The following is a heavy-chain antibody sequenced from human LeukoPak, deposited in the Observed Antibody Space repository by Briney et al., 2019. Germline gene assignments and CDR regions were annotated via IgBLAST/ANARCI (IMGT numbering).Heavy chain of an antibody. CDR1: GGSISSYY. CDR2: IYYSGST. Sequence: PSETLSLTCTVSGGSISSYYWSWIRQPPGKGLEWIGYIYYSGSTNYNPSLKSRVTISVDTSKNQLSLKLSSVTAADTAVYYCARGEAQDAFDIWGQGTMVTVSS. D-gene: IGHD3-16*01. V-gene: IGHV4-59*08. J-gene: IGHJ3*02. CDR3: ARGEAQDAFDI.